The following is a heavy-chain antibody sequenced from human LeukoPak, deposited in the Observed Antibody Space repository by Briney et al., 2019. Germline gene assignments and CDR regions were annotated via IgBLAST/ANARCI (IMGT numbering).Heavy chain of an antibody. V-gene: IGHV4-38-2*02. CDR1: GYSISSGYY. D-gene: IGHD3-9*01. CDR2: IYYSGST. J-gene: IGHJ4*02. CDR3: AREPLVTRAFDY. Sequence: SETLSLTCTVSGYSISSGYYWGWIRQPPGKGLEWIGSIYYSGSTYYNPSLKSRVTISVDTSKNQFSLKLSSVTAADTAVYYCAREPLVTRAFDYWGQGTLVTVSS.